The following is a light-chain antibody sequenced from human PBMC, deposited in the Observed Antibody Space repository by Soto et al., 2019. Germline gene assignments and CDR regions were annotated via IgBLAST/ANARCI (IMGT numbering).Light chain of an antibody. V-gene: IGLV2-11*01. CDR2: DVT. J-gene: IGLJ1*01. Sequence: QSALTEPRSVSGSPGQSVTISCTGTISDVGGYNYVSWYQHHPGKAPKLLISDVTKRPSWVPDRFSGSKSGNTASLTISDLQAEDEADYYCNSYVAGSNVFGTGTKLTVL. CDR1: ISDVGGYNY. CDR3: NSYVAGSNV.